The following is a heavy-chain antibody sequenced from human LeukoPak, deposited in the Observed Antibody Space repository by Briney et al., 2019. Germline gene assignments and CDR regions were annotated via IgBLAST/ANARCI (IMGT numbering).Heavy chain of an antibody. D-gene: IGHD6-19*01. CDR3: ARDDRSGWYFDY. V-gene: IGHV3-48*02. CDR1: GFTFSSYT. CDR2: IYTSSSTI. Sequence: GGSLRLSCAASGFTFSSYTMNWVRQAPGKGLEWVSYIYTSSSTIYYADSMKGRFTISRDNGKNSLYLQMNSLRDEDTAVYYCARDDRSGWYFDYWGQGTLVTVSS. J-gene: IGHJ4*02.